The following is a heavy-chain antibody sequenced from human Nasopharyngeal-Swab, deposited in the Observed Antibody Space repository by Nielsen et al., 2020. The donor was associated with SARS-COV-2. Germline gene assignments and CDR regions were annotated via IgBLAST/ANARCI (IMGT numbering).Heavy chain of an antibody. D-gene: IGHD6-13*01. CDR1: GDSVSSNSAA. CDR3: ARAPSFIAAAGEFDY. Sequence: SCAISGDSVSSNSAAWNWIRQSPSRGLEWLGRTYYRSKWYNDYAVSVKSRITINPDTSKNQFSLQLNSVTPEDTAVYYCARAPSFIAAAGEFDYWGQGTLVTVSS. V-gene: IGHV6-1*01. CDR2: TYYRSKWYN. J-gene: IGHJ4*02.